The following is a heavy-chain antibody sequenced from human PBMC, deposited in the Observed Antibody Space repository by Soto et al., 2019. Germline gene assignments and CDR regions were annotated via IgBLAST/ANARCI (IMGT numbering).Heavy chain of an antibody. J-gene: IGHJ6*02. CDR1: GVTFSSYA. Sequence: PGGSLRLSCAVSGVTFSSYAMSWVRQAPGKGLEWVSGISGSGGSTYYADSVKGRFTISRDNSKNTLYLQMNSLRAEDTAVYYCAKASFTMIVVVDYGVDVWGQGTTVTVSS. CDR3: AKASFTMIVVVDYGVDV. CDR2: ISGSGGST. V-gene: IGHV3-23*01. D-gene: IGHD3-22*01.